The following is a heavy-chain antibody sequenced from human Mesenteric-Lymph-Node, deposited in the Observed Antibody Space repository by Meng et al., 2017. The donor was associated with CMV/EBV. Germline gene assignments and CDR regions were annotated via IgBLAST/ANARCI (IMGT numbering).Heavy chain of an antibody. CDR1: GYTFTSYA. V-gene: IGHV7-4-1*02. D-gene: IGHD3-10*01. J-gene: IGHJ4*02. Sequence: SGYTFTSYAMHLVRQAPGQGLEWMGWINTNTGNPTYAQGFTGRFVFSLDTSVSTAYLQISSLKAEDTAVYYCARASVVRGVVRPFDYWGQGTLVTVSS. CDR3: ARASVVRGVVRPFDY. CDR2: INTNTGNP.